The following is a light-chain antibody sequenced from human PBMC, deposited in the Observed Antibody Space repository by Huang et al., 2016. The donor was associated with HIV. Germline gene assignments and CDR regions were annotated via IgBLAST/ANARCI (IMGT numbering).Light chain of an antibody. J-gene: IGKJ1*01. Sequence: EIVMTQSPATLSVSPGERDTLSCRASQSITSNLAWYQQKPGQAPRLLIYAASTRATGIPARFSGSGSGTEFTLSISSLQSEDFAVYYCQQYNNWPPWTFGQGTKVEIK. CDR1: QSITSN. CDR2: AAS. V-gene: IGKV3-15*01. CDR3: QQYNNWPPWT.